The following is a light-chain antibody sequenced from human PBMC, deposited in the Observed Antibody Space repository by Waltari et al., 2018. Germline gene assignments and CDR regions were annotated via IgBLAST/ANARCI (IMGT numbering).Light chain of an antibody. CDR3: QQYYNWPYT. J-gene: IGKJ2*01. V-gene: IGKV3-15*01. Sequence: ETAMTQSPATLSVSPGARVTLSCRASRSVGSSLAWYQQIPGQPPRLLIHSASTGATGLPARFSGSGSGTDCTLTISSLQSEDFAVYYWQQYYNWPYTFGQGTKVEIK. CDR2: SAS. CDR1: RSVGSS.